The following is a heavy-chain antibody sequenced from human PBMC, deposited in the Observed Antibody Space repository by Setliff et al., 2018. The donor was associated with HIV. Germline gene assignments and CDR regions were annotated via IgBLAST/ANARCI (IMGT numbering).Heavy chain of an antibody. Sequence: PGGSLRLSCAASGFTFSSYNMNWVRQAPGKGLEWVSSISSGSGYIYYADSVKGRLTISRDNAKNTLYLQMNSLRAEDTAVYYCARGPPDSVVVPTTMRDAFDIWGQGTMVTVSS. CDR3: ARGPPDSVVVPTTMRDAFDI. D-gene: IGHD2-2*01. J-gene: IGHJ3*02. CDR2: ISSGSGYI. V-gene: IGHV3-21*01. CDR1: GFTFSSYN.